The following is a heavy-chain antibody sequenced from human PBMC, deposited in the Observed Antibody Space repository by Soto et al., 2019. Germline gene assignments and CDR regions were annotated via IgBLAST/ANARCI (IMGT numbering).Heavy chain of an antibody. Sequence: QVQLVESGGGVVQPGRSLRLSCAASGFTFSSYAMHWVRQAPGKGLEWVAVISYDGSNKYYADSVKGRFTISRDNSKNTLYLQMSSLRAEDTAVYYCAREQASPPGDYYGMDVWGQGTTVTVSS. J-gene: IGHJ6*02. CDR3: AREQASPPGDYYGMDV. V-gene: IGHV3-30-3*01. D-gene: IGHD3-10*01. CDR1: GFTFSSYA. CDR2: ISYDGSNK.